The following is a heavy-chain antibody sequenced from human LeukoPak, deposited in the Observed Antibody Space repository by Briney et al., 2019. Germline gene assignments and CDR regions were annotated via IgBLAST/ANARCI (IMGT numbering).Heavy chain of an antibody. D-gene: IGHD3-22*01. CDR1: GGSISSASYC. CDR3: VNYYDSSDYQQPNHFDY. J-gene: IGHJ4*02. CDR2: IHARGST. Sequence: SQTLSLTCTVSGGSISSASYCWSWIRQPAGKGLEWIGHIHARGSTNYNPSLKSRFTISVDTSKNQFSLKLSSVTAADTAVYYCVNYYDSSDYQQPNHFDYWGQGTLVTVSS. V-gene: IGHV4-61*09.